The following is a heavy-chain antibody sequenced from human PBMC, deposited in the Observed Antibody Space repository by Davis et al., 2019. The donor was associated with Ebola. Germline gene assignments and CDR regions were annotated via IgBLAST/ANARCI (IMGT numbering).Heavy chain of an antibody. V-gene: IGHV1-18*01. CDR3: ARAITMVRPNNWFDP. Sequence: AASVKVSCKASGYTFTSYGISWVRQAPGQGLEWMGWISAYNGNTKYSQKLQGRVTMTTDTSTSTAYMELRSLRSDDTAVYYCARAITMVRPNNWFDPWGQGTLVTVSS. CDR1: GYTFTSYG. CDR2: ISAYNGNT. D-gene: IGHD3-10*01. J-gene: IGHJ5*02.